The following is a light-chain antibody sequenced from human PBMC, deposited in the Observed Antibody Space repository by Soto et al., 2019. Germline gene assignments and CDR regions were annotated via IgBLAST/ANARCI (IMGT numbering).Light chain of an antibody. CDR3: QQSYSTPPT. CDR1: QSISTY. V-gene: IGKV1-39*01. Sequence: DIQMTHSPSSLCASVGDRVTITCRASQSISTYLNWYQQKPGKAPELMIFAASSLQSGVPSRFSGSGSGTDFTLTISSLQNEDFATYYCQQSYSTPPTFGGGTKVDIK. J-gene: IGKJ4*01. CDR2: AAS.